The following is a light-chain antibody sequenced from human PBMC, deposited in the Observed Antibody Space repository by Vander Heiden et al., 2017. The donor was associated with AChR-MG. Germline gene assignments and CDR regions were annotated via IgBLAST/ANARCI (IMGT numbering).Light chain of an antibody. CDR2: DGS. CDR3: QVWDSSSDVV. Sequence: SYVLTQPPSVSVAPGQTPRITCWGNNLGRKSVHWYQQKPGQAPVLVVYDGSDRPSGIPERFSGSNSGNTATLTISRVEAGDEADYYCQVWDSSSDVVFGGGTKLTVL. CDR1: NLGRKS. J-gene: IGLJ2*01. V-gene: IGLV3-21*02.